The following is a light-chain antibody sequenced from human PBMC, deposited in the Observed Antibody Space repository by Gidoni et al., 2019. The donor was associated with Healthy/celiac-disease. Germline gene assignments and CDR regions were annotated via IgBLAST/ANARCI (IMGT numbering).Light chain of an antibody. CDR3: QQYGSSPLT. Sequence: EIVLTQPPGTLSLSPGERATLSCRASQSVSSSYLAWYQQKPGQAPRLLIYGASSRATGIPDRFSGSGSGTDFTLTTSRLDPEDFAVYYCQQYGSSPLTFGGGTKVEIK. J-gene: IGKJ4*01. CDR1: QSVSSSY. CDR2: GAS. V-gene: IGKV3-20*01.